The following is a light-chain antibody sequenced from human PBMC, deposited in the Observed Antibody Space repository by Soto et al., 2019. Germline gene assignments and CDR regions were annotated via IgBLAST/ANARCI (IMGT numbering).Light chain of an antibody. CDR2: DAF. CDR1: HNVGYD. V-gene: IGKV3-11*01. Sequence: EVVLTQSPATLSLSPGERAILSCRASHNVGYDLAWYQQRPGQAPRLLISDAFNRATGIPARFSGSGSGTDFTLTISSLEPEDVAVYYGQQHNGWPLTFGGGTKVEI. J-gene: IGKJ4*01. CDR3: QQHNGWPLT.